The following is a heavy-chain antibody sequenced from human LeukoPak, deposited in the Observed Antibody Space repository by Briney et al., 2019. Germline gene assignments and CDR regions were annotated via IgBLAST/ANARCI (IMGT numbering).Heavy chain of an antibody. V-gene: IGHV3-30-3*01. CDR3: ARVLIVVGRRYGMDV. D-gene: IGHD3-22*01. CDR1: GFTFSSYA. Sequence: GGSLRLSCAASGFTFSSYAMHWVRQAPGKGLEWVAVMSYDGSNKYYADSVKGRFTISRDNSKNTLYLQMNSLRAEDTAVYYCARVLIVVGRRYGMDVWGQGTTVTVSS. J-gene: IGHJ6*02. CDR2: MSYDGSNK.